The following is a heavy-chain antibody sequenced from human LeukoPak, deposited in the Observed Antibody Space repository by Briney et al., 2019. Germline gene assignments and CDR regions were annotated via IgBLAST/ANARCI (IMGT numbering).Heavy chain of an antibody. V-gene: IGHV1-18*04. D-gene: IGHD2-2*01. CDR2: ISAYNGNT. J-gene: IGHJ5*01. CDR1: GYTFTSYG. CDR3: ARARLVRGWFDS. Sequence: ASVTVSCKASGYTFTSYGINWVRQAPGQGLEWVGWISAYNGNTIYAQKYQGRVTMTPDTSTSTAYMEVRSLRSDDTAVYYCARARLVRGWFDSWGQGTLVTVSS.